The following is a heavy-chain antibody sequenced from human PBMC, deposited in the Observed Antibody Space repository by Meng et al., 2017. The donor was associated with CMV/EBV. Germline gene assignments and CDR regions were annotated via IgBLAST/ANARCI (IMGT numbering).Heavy chain of an antibody. CDR2: IYHSGST. D-gene: IGHD3-16*01. V-gene: IGHV4-38-2*02. J-gene: IGHJ5*02. Sequence: GSLRLSCTVSGYSISSGYYWGWIRQPPGKGLEWIGSIYHSGSTYYNPSLKSRVTISVDTSKNQFSLKLSFVTAADTAVYYCARVGVGYDSAFDPWGQGTLVTVSS. CDR3: ARVGVGYDSAFDP. CDR1: GYSISSGYY.